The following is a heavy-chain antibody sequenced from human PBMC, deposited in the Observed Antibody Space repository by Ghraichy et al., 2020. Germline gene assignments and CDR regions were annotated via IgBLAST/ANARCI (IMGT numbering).Heavy chain of an antibody. J-gene: IGHJ4*02. D-gene: IGHD6-19*01. V-gene: IGHV3-7*03. Sequence: GGSLRLSCAASGFSFSSYWMTWVRQAPGRGLEWVANIKPDGTKKYYVDSVEGRFTISRDNARNLLFLQMNSLRADDTAMYYCARKSRMAVSGLDEFDCWGQGTLVTVSA. CDR2: IKPDGTKK. CDR1: GFSFSSYW. CDR3: ARKSRMAVSGLDEFDC.